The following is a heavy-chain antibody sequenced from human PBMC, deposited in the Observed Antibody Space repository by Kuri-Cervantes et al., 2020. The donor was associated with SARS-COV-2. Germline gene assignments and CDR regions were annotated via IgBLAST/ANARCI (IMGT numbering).Heavy chain of an antibody. CDR3: ARDPVVVAAADWDGMDV. Sequence: GESLRLSCAASGFTFSSYGMHWVRQAPGKGLEWVAVIWYDGSNKYYADSVKGRFTISRDNSKNTLYLQMNSLRAEDTAVYYCARDPVVVAAADWDGMDVWGQGTTVTVSS. J-gene: IGHJ6*02. CDR2: IWYDGSNK. D-gene: IGHD2-15*01. CDR1: GFTFSSYG. V-gene: IGHV3-33*01.